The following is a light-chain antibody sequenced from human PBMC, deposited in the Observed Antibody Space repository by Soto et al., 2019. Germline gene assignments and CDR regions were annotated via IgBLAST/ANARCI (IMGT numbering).Light chain of an antibody. CDR1: QGVSSN. CDR2: GAS. V-gene: IGKV3-15*01. J-gene: IGKJ4*01. Sequence: EIVITQSPATLSVSPGERATLSCRASQGVSSNLAWYQQKPGQAPRLLIYGASTRATGSPARFSGSGSGTECTLTISSLHSEDFAVYYCQQYNNWTPLTFGGGTKVEIK. CDR3: QQYNNWTPLT.